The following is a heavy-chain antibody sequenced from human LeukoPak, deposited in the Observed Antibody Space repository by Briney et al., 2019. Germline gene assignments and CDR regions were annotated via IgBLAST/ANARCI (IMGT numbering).Heavy chain of an antibody. J-gene: IGHJ4*02. CDR1: KFTFSSYW. V-gene: IGHV3-7*01. D-gene: IGHD1-26*01. CDR2: IKQDGSEK. Sequence: GGSLRLSCAASKFTFSSYWMNWVRQAPGKGLEWVANIKQDGSEKYYADSVKGRFTISRDNAKNLLFLQMNSLRAEDTAVYYCARDRGSYRDYWGQGTLVTVSS. CDR3: ARDRGSYRDY.